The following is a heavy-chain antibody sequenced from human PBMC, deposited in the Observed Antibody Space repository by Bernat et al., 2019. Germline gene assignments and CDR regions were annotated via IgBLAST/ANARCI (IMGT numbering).Heavy chain of an antibody. CDR1: GFTVSNSY. Sequence: EVQLVESGGGLVQAGGSLRLSCAASGFTVSNSYMTWVRQAPGKGLVWVSVIYSGGHTYYADSVKGRFTISRENFKNTLDLQMNSLRAEDTAVYYCARGLYGDPFYWGQGTLVTVSS. CDR2: IYSGGHT. J-gene: IGHJ4*02. V-gene: IGHV3-66*01. CDR3: ARGLYGDPFY. D-gene: IGHD4-17*01.